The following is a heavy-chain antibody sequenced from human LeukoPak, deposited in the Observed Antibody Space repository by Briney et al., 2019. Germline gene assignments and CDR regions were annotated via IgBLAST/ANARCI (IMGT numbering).Heavy chain of an antibody. CDR2: ISAYNGNT. CDR1: GYTFTSYG. V-gene: IGHV1-18*01. D-gene: IGHD2-15*01. Sequence: ASVKVSCKASGYTFTSYGISWVRQAPGQGLEWMGWISAYNGNTNYAQKLQGGVTMTTDTSTSTAYMELRSLRSDDTAVYYCARDLTSPRYCSGGSCSPFDYRGQGTLVTVSS. CDR3: ARDLTSPRYCSGGSCSPFDY. J-gene: IGHJ4*02.